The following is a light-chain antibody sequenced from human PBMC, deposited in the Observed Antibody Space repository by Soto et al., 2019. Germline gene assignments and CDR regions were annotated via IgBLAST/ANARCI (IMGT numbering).Light chain of an antibody. CDR2: DAS. V-gene: IGKV3-11*01. Sequence: EIVLTHSPVTLSLSPGERATLSCRASQSVSSYLAWYQQRPGQAPRLLIYDASNRATGIPARFSGSGSGTDFTLTIDNLEPEDFAIYYCQQRNNWPPIPFGQGTRLEI. CDR1: QSVSSY. J-gene: IGKJ5*01. CDR3: QQRNNWPPIP.